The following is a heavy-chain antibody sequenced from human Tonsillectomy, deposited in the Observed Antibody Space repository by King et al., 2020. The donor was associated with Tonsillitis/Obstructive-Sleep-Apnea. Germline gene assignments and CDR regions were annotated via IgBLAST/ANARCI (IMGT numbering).Heavy chain of an antibody. J-gene: IGHJ4*02. V-gene: IGHV3-11*01. CDR2: ISNGGSII. CDR1: GFTFSDYY. Sequence: QVQLVESGGGLVKPGGSLRLSCAASGFTFSDYYMSWIRQAPGKGLEWISYISNGGSIIYYADSVKGRFTISRDNAKNSLYLQMNSLRAEDTAVYYCARVSLSSGDFYFDYWGQGTLVTVSS. D-gene: IGHD3-10*01. CDR3: ARVSLSSGDFYFDY.